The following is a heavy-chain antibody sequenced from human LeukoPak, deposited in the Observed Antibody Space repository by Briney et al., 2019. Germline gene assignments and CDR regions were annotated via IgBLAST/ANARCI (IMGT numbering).Heavy chain of an antibody. V-gene: IGHV3-21*06. J-gene: IGHJ1*01. CDR3: ARDMTTATTCYLEH. CDR2: ISSSSNYI. Sequence: GGSLRLSCAASGFTFRTYSMNWVRQAPGKGLEWVSSISSSSNYIYYADSVKGRFFISRDDAKNLLFLQMNGLRVEDTAVYYCARDMTTATTCYLEHWGQGTLVTVSS. CDR1: GFTFRTYS. D-gene: IGHD4-17*01.